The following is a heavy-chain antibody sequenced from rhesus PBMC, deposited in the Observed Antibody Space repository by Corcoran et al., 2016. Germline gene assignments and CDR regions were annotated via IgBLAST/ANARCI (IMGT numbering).Heavy chain of an antibody. V-gene: IGHV4S11*01. Sequence: VQLQESGPGLVKPSETLSLTCTVSGCSISGHSWNWLRQHPGKGLEWVGNIYSDGSTSKYNHTLKRRVTLSIDTSKNQVSLKLKSGTAADTAVYFCARRRGGVDFFGLDSWGQGVVVTVSS. CDR1: GCSISGHS. CDR3: ARRRGGVDFFGLDS. D-gene: IGHD2-39*02. CDR2: IYSDGSTS. J-gene: IGHJ6*01.